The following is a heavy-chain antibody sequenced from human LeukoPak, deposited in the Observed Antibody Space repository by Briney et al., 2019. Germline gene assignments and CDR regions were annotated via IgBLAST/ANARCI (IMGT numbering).Heavy chain of an antibody. V-gene: IGHV3-7*03. CDR2: IQQDGSEK. CDR3: ARGWCPHCHGMGD. CDR1: GFTSSSSW. D-gene: IGHD2-8*02. Sequence: GGSLRLSWTASGFTSSSSWMTWGRQAPEKGLEWVANIQQDGSEKYYVDSVRGRFTISRDNAENLLYLQMDSLRAEDTAVYFCARGWCPHCHGMGDWGKGTTVTVSS. J-gene: IGHJ6*04.